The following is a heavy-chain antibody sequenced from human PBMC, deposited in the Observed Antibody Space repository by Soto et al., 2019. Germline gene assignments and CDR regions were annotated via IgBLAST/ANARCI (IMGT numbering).Heavy chain of an antibody. J-gene: IGHJ4*02. V-gene: IGHV3-23*01. Sequence: PGGSLRLSCAASGFTSSSSPLSWVRQAAGKGLEWLSAISGSGGRTYYADYVKGRFTISRDNSKNTLYLQMNSLRAEDTAVYYCAKGGFDWLSPVDYWGQGTLVTVSS. D-gene: IGHD3-9*01. CDR2: ISGSGGRT. CDR3: AKGGFDWLSPVDY. CDR1: GFTSSSSP.